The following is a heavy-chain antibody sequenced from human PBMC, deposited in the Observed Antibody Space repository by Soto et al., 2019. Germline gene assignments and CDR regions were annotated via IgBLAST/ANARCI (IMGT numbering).Heavy chain of an antibody. CDR2: IIPIIGVT. V-gene: IGHV1-69*17. J-gene: IGHJ4*02. D-gene: IGHD3-16*01. CDR1: GDTFNSYV. CDR3: ARDSLGAKGDDH. Sequence: QVQLVQSGAEVKRPGSSVKVSCESSGDTFNSYVISWVRQAPGQGLEWMGGIIPIIGVTHYAQKFQGRVTISALSSTGTAYMELTNLGFEDTALYYCARDSLGAKGDDHWGQGTLVTVSS.